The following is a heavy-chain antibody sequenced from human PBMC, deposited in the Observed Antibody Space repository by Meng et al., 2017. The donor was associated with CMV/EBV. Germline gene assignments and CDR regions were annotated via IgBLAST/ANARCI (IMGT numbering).Heavy chain of an antibody. CDR2: ISGSGGSR. CDR1: GFSFDNYA. V-gene: IGHV3-23*01. Sequence: GGSLRLSCVGSGFSFDNYAMSWVRQAPGKGQEWVSTISGSGGSRYYADSVKGRFTISRDNSKNTLYLQMNSLRTEDTAVYYCAKGVYSSGYYYYGMDVWGQGTTVTVSS. J-gene: IGHJ6*02. CDR3: AKGVYSSGYYYYGMDV. D-gene: IGHD6-19*01.